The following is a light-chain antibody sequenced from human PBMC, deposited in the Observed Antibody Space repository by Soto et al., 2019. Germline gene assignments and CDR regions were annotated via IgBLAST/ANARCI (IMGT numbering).Light chain of an antibody. CDR1: QSVGTY. CDR3: QQRSNWPLT. CDR2: DAS. V-gene: IGKV3-11*01. J-gene: IGKJ4*01. Sequence: EIVLTQSPATLSLSPGERATLSCRASQSVGTYLGWYQQRPGQAPRLLIYDASNRATGIPARFSGSGSGTDFTLTISSLEPEDFAVYYCQQRSNWPLTFGGGTKVEIK.